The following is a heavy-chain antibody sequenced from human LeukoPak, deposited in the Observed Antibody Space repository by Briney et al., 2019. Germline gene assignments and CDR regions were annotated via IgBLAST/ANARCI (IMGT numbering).Heavy chain of an antibody. CDR3: ARGVIPSGYDYYYYYYGMDV. CDR2: IWYDGSNK. CDR1: GFTFSSYG. J-gene: IGHJ6*02. D-gene: IGHD5-12*01. Sequence: GGSLRLSCAASGFTFSSYGMHWVRQAPGKGLEWVAVIWYDGSNKYCADSVKGRFTISRDNSKNTLYLQMNSLRAEDTAVYYCARGVIPSGYDYYYYYYGMDVWGQGTTVTVSS. V-gene: IGHV3-33*01.